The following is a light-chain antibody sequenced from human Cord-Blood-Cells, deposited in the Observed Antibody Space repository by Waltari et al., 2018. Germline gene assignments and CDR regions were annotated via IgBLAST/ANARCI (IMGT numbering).Light chain of an antibody. Sequence: QSALTQPASVSGSPGQSITISCTGTSSDVGSYNLVSCYQQHPGKAPKRMIYEGSKRPSGFSNRFSGSKSGNTASLTISGLQAEDEADYYCCSYAGSSTWVFGGGTKLTVL. J-gene: IGLJ3*02. CDR3: CSYAGSSTWV. CDR2: EGS. CDR1: SSDVGSYNL. V-gene: IGLV2-23*01.